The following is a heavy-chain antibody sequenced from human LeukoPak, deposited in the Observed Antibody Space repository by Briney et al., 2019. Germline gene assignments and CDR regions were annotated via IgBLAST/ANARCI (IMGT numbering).Heavy chain of an antibody. CDR2: VYYSGST. V-gene: IGHV4-59*01. J-gene: IGHJ4*02. Sequence: SQTRSLTCTVSGGSITSTYWSWIRQPPGGGLEWIGYVYYSGSTNYNPSLQSRLTMSADASRNRLSLKLASVTAADTAVYYRSAYGRNSEYFLSWRQGTRVSVP. D-gene: IGHD4-23*01. CDR3: SAYGRNSEYFLS. CDR1: GGSITSTY.